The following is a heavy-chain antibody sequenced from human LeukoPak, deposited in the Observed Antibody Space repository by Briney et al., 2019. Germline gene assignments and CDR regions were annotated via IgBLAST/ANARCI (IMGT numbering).Heavy chain of an antibody. CDR3: ARGLGNGHPDNWFDP. V-gene: IGHV1-2*02. Sequence: ASVKVSCKASGYTFTELYLQWVRQAPGQGLEWMGWINSNSGDTNYAQKFRGRVSMTRDTSVSTAYLEVSSLKFDDTAVYFCARGLGNGHPDNWFDPWGQGTLVTVSS. CDR2: INSNSGDT. CDR1: GYTFTELY. D-gene: IGHD7-27*01. J-gene: IGHJ5*02.